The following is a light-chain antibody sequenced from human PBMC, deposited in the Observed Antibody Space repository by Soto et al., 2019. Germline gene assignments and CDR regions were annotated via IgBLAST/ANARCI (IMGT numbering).Light chain of an antibody. Sequence: DIQMTQSPSSLSASVGDRVTITCRASQGISNHLAWYQQQPGKVPKLLIYVASTLQSGVPSRFSDSGSGTDFTLTISSLQPEDVATYYCQKYNSAPWTFGQGTKVEIK. CDR3: QKYNSAPWT. J-gene: IGKJ1*01. CDR2: VAS. V-gene: IGKV1-27*01. CDR1: QGISNH.